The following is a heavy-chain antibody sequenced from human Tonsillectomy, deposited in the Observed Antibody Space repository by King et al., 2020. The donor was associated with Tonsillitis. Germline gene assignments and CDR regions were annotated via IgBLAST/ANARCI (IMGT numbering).Heavy chain of an antibody. V-gene: IGHV4-38-2*02. CDR2: IYYSGNT. CDR3: ARGPPPPPYCYYGMDV. Sequence: QLQESGPGLVKPSETLSLTCTVSGYSISSDYYWGWIRQSPGKGLEWLASIYYSGNTHYNPSLKSRVTISVDTSENQFSLKLSSVTAADTAVYYCARGPPPPPYCYYGMDVWGRGTTVTVSS. J-gene: IGHJ6*02. CDR1: GYSISSDYY.